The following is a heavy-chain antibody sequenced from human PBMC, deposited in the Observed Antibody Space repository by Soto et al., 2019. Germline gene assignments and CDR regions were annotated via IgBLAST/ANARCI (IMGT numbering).Heavy chain of an antibody. D-gene: IGHD6-6*01. J-gene: IGHJ6*02. Sequence: SVKVSCKASGYTFTSYAISWVRQAPGQGLEWMGGIIPIFGTANYAQKFQGRVTITADESTSTAYMELSSLRSEDTAVYYCASQQLGPSYYYGMDVWGQGTTVTVSS. CDR2: IIPIFGTA. CDR1: GYTFTSYA. CDR3: ASQQLGPSYYYGMDV. V-gene: IGHV1-69*13.